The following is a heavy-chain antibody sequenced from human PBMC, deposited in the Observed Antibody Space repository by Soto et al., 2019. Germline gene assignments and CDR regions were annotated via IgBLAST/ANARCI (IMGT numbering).Heavy chain of an antibody. CDR3: ERGAVTTLDAARVGHYYYMDV. CDR1: GFTFSSYD. CDR2: IGTAGDT. J-gene: IGHJ6*03. V-gene: IGHV3-13*01. D-gene: IGHD4-4*01. Sequence: GESLKISCAASGFTFSSYDMHWVRQATGKGLEWVSAIGTAGDTYYPGSVKGRLTISRENAKNSFYLQMNSLRAGDTAVYYCERGAVTTLDAARVGHYYYMDVWGKGTTVTVSS.